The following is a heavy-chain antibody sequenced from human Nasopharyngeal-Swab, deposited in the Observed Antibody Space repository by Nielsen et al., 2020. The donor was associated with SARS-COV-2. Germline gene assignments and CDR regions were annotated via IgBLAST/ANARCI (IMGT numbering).Heavy chain of an antibody. J-gene: IGHJ6*03. CDR1: GYTFTSYG. Sequence: ASVKVSCKASGYTFTSYGISWVRQAPGQGLEWMGWISAYNGNTNYAQKLQGRVTMTTDTSTSTAHMELRSLRSDDTAVYYCARGLVTPNYCSGGSCYWDYYYYYYMDVWGKGTTVTVSS. V-gene: IGHV1-18*04. CDR2: ISAYNGNT. D-gene: IGHD2-15*01. CDR3: ARGLVTPNYCSGGSCYWDYYYYYYMDV.